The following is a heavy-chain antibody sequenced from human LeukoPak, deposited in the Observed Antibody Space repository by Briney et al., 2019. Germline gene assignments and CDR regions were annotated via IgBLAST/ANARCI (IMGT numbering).Heavy chain of an antibody. D-gene: IGHD6-19*01. Sequence: GRSLRLSCAASGFTFSSYGMHWVRQAPGKGLEWVAVIWYDGSNKYYADSVKGRFTISRDNSKNTLYLQTNSLRAEDTAVYYCARGPGAVAEAFDIWGQGTMVTVSS. CDR2: IWYDGSNK. CDR1: GFTFSSYG. J-gene: IGHJ3*02. V-gene: IGHV3-33*01. CDR3: ARGPGAVAEAFDI.